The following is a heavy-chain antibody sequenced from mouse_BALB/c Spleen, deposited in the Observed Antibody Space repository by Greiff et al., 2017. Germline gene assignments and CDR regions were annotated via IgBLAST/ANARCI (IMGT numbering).Heavy chain of an antibody. D-gene: IGHD2-4*01. V-gene: IGHV14-1*02. CDR2: IDPENGNT. CDR3: ASVGVPAYDYDVNYAMDY. Sequence: EVQLQQSGAELVRPGALVKLSCKASGFNFKDYYMHWVKQRPEQGLEWIGWIDPENGNTIYDPKFQGKASITADTSSNTAYLQLSSLTSEDTAVYYCASVGVPAYDYDVNYAMDYWGQGTSVTVSS. J-gene: IGHJ4*01. CDR1: GFNFKDYY.